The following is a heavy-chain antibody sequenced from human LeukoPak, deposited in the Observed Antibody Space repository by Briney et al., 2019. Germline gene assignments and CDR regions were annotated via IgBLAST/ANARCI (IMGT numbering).Heavy chain of an antibody. CDR2: IIPIFGTA. D-gene: IGHD3-3*02. Sequence: GSSVKASCKASGGTFSSYAISWVRQAPGQGLEWMGGIIPIFGTANYAQKFQGRVTITADESTSTAYMELSSLRSEDTAVYYCARGIFGVVIGQFDYWGQGTLVTVSS. CDR3: ARGIFGVVIGQFDY. CDR1: GGTFSSYA. J-gene: IGHJ4*02. V-gene: IGHV1-69*01.